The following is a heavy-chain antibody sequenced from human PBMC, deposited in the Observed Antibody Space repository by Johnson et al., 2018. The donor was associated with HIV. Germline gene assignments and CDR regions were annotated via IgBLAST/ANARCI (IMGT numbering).Heavy chain of an antibody. Sequence: QVQLVESGGGVVQPGRSLRLSCAASGFTFRSYAMHWVRQAPGKGLEWVAVISYDGSNKYYADSVKGRFTISRDNSKNTLYLQMNSLRAEDTAVYYCARARMTTVTNDAFDIWGQGTMVTVSS. D-gene: IGHD4-17*01. J-gene: IGHJ3*02. V-gene: IGHV3-30-3*01. CDR2: ISYDGSNK. CDR3: ARARMTTVTNDAFDI. CDR1: GFTFRSYA.